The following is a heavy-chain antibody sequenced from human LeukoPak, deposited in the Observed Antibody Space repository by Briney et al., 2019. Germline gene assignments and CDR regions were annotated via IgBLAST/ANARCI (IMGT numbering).Heavy chain of an antibody. CDR1: GGSISSYY. CDR2: IYYSGST. CDR3: ARRPRGYSYGHGIDY. Sequence: SETLSLTCTVSGGSISSYYWSWIRQPPGKGLEWIGYIYYSGSTNYNPSLKSRVTISVDTSKDQFSLKLSSVTAADTAVYYCARRPRGYSYGHGIDYWGQGTLVTVSS. J-gene: IGHJ4*02. D-gene: IGHD5-18*01. V-gene: IGHV4-59*08.